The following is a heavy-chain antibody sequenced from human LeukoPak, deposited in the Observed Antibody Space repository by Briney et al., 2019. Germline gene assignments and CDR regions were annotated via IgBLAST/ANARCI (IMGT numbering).Heavy chain of an antibody. Sequence: SETLSLTCAVYGGSFSGYYWSWIRQPPGKGLEWIGEINHSGSTNYNPSLKSRVTISVDTSKNQFSLQLSSVTAADTAVYYCARGLGMVGDFDYWGQGTLVTVSS. CDR2: INHSGST. CDR1: GGSFSGYY. J-gene: IGHJ4*02. CDR3: ARGLGMVGDFDY. V-gene: IGHV4-34*01. D-gene: IGHD3-10*02.